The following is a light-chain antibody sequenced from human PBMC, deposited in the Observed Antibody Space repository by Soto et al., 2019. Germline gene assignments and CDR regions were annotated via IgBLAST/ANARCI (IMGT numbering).Light chain of an antibody. V-gene: IGLV2-23*02. J-gene: IGLJ3*02. CDR2: EVS. Sequence: QSALTQPASVSGSPGQSITISCTGTSSDVGSYNLVSWYQQHPGKAPKLMIYEVSKRPSGVSKRFSGSKSGNTASLTISGIQAEDEADYDCCSYAGSSTFRVFGGGTKLTVL. CDR3: CSYAGSSTFRV. CDR1: SSDVGSYNL.